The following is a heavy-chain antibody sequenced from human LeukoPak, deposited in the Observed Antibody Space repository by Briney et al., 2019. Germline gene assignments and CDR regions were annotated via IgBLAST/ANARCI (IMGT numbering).Heavy chain of an antibody. V-gene: IGHV3-48*02. D-gene: IGHD5-24*01. Sequence: GGSLRLSCAASGFTFSSYSMNWVRQAPGKRLEWISCISGTSSIIYYTPSVKGRFTISRDNGKYSLYLQMNSLRDDDTAVYFCARGTWDGDRTFDIWGQGAMVTVSS. CDR2: ISGTSSII. CDR3: ARGTWDGDRTFDI. J-gene: IGHJ3*02. CDR1: GFTFSSYS.